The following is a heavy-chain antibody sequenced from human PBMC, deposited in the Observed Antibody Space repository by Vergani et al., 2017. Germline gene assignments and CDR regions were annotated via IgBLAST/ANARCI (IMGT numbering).Heavy chain of an antibody. Sequence: QVQLVQSGAEVKKPGSSVKVSCKASGGTFSSYAISWVRQAPGQGLEWMGRIIPIFGTANYAQKFQGRVTITADESTSTAYMELSSLRSEDTAVYYCARWGRYLDYYDSSGYYDYFDYWGQGTLVTVSS. CDR1: GGTFSSYA. CDR3: ARWGRYLDYYDSSGYYDYFDY. D-gene: IGHD3-22*01. CDR2: IIPIFGTA. J-gene: IGHJ4*02. V-gene: IGHV1-69*18.